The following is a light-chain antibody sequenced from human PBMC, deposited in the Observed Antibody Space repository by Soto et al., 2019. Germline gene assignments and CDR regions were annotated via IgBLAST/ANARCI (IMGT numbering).Light chain of an antibody. CDR2: GAS. V-gene: IGKV3-20*01. Sequence: DIVLTQYTGTMSLSPGERGTRSCRASQSVSSSYLAWYQQKPGQAPRLLIYGASSRATGITDRFSGSGSGTDFTITISRLEPEDFAVYYCQPYGSSPQTFGQGTKVEI. J-gene: IGKJ1*01. CDR3: QPYGSSPQT. CDR1: QSVSSSY.